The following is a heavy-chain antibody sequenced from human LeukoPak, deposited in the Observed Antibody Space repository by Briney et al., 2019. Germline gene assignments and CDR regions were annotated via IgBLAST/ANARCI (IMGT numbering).Heavy chain of an antibody. V-gene: IGHV7-4-1*02. Sequence: ASVKVSCRASGYTFTNYAMNWVRQAPGQGLEWMGWINPNTGNPTYAQGFTGRFVFSLDTSVSTTYLQISSLKAEDTALYYCARAYQRLGELSLPDYWGQGTLVTVSS. CDR1: GYTFTNYA. CDR2: INPNTGNP. J-gene: IGHJ4*02. D-gene: IGHD3-16*02. CDR3: ARAYQRLGELSLPDY.